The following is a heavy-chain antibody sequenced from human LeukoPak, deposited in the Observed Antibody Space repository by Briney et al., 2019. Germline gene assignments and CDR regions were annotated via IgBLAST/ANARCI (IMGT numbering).Heavy chain of an antibody. CDR2: ISYDGSNK. V-gene: IGHV3-30*04. Sequence: GGSLRLSCAASGFTFSSYAMHWVRQAPGKGLEWVAVISYDGSNKYYADSVKGRFTISRDNSKNTLYLQMNSLRAADTAVYYCARDHGGGSYFDYWGQGTLVTVSS. CDR3: ARDHGGGSYFDY. D-gene: IGHD2-15*01. CDR1: GFTFSSYA. J-gene: IGHJ4*02.